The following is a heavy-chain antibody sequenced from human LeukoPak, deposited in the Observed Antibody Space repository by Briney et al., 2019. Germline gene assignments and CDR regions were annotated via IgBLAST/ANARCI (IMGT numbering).Heavy chain of an antibody. V-gene: IGHV1-18*01. CDR1: GYTFTSYG. CDR3: ARDRRYCSSTSCYEIGWLTSYYFDY. D-gene: IGHD2-2*01. Sequence: GASVKVSCKASGYTFTSYGISWVRQAPGQGLEWMGWISAYNGNTNYAQKLQGRVTMTTDTSTSTAYMELRSLRSDDTAVYYCARDRRYCSSTSCYEIGWLTSYYFDYWGQGTLVTVSS. CDR2: ISAYNGNT. J-gene: IGHJ4*02.